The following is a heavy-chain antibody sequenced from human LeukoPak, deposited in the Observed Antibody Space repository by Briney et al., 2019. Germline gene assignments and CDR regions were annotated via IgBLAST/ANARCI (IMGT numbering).Heavy chain of an antibody. CDR1: GLTFSNYC. V-gene: IGHV3-7*01. D-gene: IGHD3-10*01. Sequence: GGSLRLSCAASGLTFSNYCMSWVRQAPGKGLEWVANIKQDGSEKYYIDSVKGRFTISRDNAKNSLYLQMNSLRVEDAAVYYCASMKGSGTYSSFDYWGQGTLVTVSS. CDR2: IKQDGSEK. J-gene: IGHJ4*02. CDR3: ASMKGSGTYSSFDY.